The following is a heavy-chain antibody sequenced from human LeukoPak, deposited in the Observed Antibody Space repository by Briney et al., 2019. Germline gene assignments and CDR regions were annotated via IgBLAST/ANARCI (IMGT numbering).Heavy chain of an antibody. Sequence: ASVTVSCKAPGDTFSGFYMHWVRQAPGQGLDWMGWIDPYSGGTSYPQKFQGRVSMTRDTSISTVYMELSRLTSADTAVYYCARDSAGHEPPFDSWGQGTLVSVSS. CDR1: GDTFSGFY. V-gene: IGHV1-2*02. CDR2: IDPYSGGT. D-gene: IGHD1-14*01. J-gene: IGHJ4*02. CDR3: ARDSAGHEPPFDS.